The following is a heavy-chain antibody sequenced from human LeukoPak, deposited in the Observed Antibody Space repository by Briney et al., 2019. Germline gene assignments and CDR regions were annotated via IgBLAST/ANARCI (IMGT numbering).Heavy chain of an antibody. D-gene: IGHD5-12*01. CDR3: AKGSSGYDLGYYYYYGMDV. J-gene: IGHJ6*02. V-gene: IGHV3-30*02. CDR2: IRYDGSNK. CDR1: GFTFSSYG. Sequence: GGSLRLSCAASGFTFSSYGMHWVRQAPGKGLEWVAFIRYDGSNKYYADSVKGRFTISRDNSKNTLYLQMNSLRAGDTAVYYCAKGSSGYDLGYYYYYGMDVWGQGTTVTVSS.